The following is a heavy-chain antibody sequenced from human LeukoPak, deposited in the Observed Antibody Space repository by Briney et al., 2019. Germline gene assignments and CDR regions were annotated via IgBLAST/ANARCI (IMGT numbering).Heavy chain of an antibody. CDR2: INPNSGGA. CDR1: GYTFTGYY. Sequence: ASVKVSCKASGYTFTGYYIHWVRQGPGQGLEWMGWINPNSGGANYAQKFQGRVTMARDTSISTAYMELTRLSSDDTAVYYCARRAVYYYYGMDVWGQGSTVTVSS. V-gene: IGHV1-2*02. CDR3: ARRAVYYYYGMDV. D-gene: IGHD6-25*01. J-gene: IGHJ6*02.